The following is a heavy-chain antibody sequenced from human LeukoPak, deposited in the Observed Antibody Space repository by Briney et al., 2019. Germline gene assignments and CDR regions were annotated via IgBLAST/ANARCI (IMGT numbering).Heavy chain of an antibody. D-gene: IGHD4-17*01. CDR2: IKGDGSST. CDR3: ARDSTTVPNLLDH. Sequence: GGSLRLSCAASGFTFSTYWMHWVRPAPGKGLVWVARIKGDGSSTIYAASVKGRFTISRDNSKNTLYLQTSSLRAEDTAVYYCARDSTTVPNLLDHWGRGTLVTVSS. J-gene: IGHJ4*02. V-gene: IGHV3-74*01. CDR1: GFTFSTYW.